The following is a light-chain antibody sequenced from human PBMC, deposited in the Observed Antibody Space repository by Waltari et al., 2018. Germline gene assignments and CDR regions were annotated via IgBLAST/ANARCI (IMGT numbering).Light chain of an antibody. CDR3: QSYDNILSGGV. CDR2: GND. CDR1: ISNIWAGYD. J-gene: IGLJ2*01. Sequence: QSVLTQPPSVSGAPGQRVTIYCTGSISNIWAGYDVHWYQQLPGTAPKLLIYGNDNRPAGGPDRFSGSKSGTSASLAITGLQSDDEADYYGQSYDNILSGGVFGGGTKLTGL. V-gene: IGLV1-40*01.